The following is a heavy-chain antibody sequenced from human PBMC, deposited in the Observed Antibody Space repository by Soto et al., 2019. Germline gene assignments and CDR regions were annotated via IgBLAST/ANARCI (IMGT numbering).Heavy chain of an antibody. CDR1: GGSISSYY. V-gene: IGHV4-59*01. CDR2: IYYSGST. Sequence: SETLSLTCTVSGGSISSYYWSWIRQLPGKGLEWIGYIYYSGSTNYNPSLKSRVTISVDTSKNQFSLKLSSVTAADTVVYYCARSGDYYYYYGMDVWGQGTTVTVSS. D-gene: IGHD4-17*01. CDR3: ARSGDYYYYYGMDV. J-gene: IGHJ6*02.